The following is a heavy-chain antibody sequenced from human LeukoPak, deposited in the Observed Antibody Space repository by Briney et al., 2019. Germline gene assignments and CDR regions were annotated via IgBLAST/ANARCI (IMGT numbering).Heavy chain of an antibody. CDR1: GFTFSRYW. V-gene: IGHV3-7*01. Sequence: GGSLRLSCAASGFTFSRYWMSWVRQAPGKGLEWVANIKQDGSETYYVDSVKGRFTISRDNAKDSLYLQMNSLRAEDTAVYYCARVRMWEVAAYAFDIWGQGTMVTVSS. CDR2: IKQDGSET. J-gene: IGHJ3*02. D-gene: IGHD1-26*01. CDR3: ARVRMWEVAAYAFDI.